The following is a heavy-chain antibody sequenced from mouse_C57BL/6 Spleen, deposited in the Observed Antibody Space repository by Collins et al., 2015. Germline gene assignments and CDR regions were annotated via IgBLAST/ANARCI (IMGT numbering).Heavy chain of an antibody. D-gene: IGHD1-1*01. Sequence: QVQLQQPGAELVKPGASVKLSCKASGYTFTSYWMQWVKQRPGQGLEWIGEIDPSDSYTNYNQKFKGKATLTVDTSSSTAYMQLSSLTSEDSAVYYCARRYLTYWGQGTLVTVSA. CDR2: IDPSDSYT. CDR3: ARRYLTY. V-gene: IGHV1-50*01. CDR1: GYTFTSYW. J-gene: IGHJ3*01.